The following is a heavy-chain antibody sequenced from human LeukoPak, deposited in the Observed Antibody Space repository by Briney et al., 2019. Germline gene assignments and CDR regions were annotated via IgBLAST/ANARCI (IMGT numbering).Heavy chain of an antibody. V-gene: IGHV3-23*01. CDR3: AKEVMDHYDPTPFDY. D-gene: IGHD3-22*01. J-gene: IGHJ4*02. CDR1: GFTFTTYA. Sequence: GGSLRLSCGASGFTFTTYAMTWVRQAPGKGLEWVSSITGSGGSTYYGDSVKGRFTISRDNSKNTLYLQMNSLRAEDTAVYYCAKEVMDHYDPTPFDYWGQGTLVTVSS. CDR2: ITGSGGST.